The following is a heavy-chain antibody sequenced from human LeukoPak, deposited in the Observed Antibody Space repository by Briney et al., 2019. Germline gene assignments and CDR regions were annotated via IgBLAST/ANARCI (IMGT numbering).Heavy chain of an antibody. V-gene: IGHV1-69*05. D-gene: IGHD7-27*01. CDR3: AREAGDGGLCY. J-gene: IGHJ4*02. Sequence: GASVKVSCKASGDTFSSYAISWVRQAPGQGLEWMGGIIPIFGTANYAQKFQGRVTITTDESTSTAYMELSSLRSEDTAVYYCAREAGDGGLCYWGQGTLVTVSS. CDR2: IIPIFGTA. CDR1: GDTFSSYA.